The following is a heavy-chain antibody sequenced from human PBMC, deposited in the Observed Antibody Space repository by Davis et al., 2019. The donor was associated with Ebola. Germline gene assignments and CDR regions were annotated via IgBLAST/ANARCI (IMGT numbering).Heavy chain of an antibody. V-gene: IGHV5-51*01. CDR1: GYSFTSYW. CDR3: ARRLAVAGNDFDY. D-gene: IGHD6-19*01. CDR2: IYPGDSDN. Sequence: GGSLRLSCKGSGYSFTSYWIGWVRQMPGKGLEWMGIIYPGDSDNRYSPSFQGQVTIPADKSISTAYLQWSSLKASATAIYYCARRLAVAGNDFDYWGQGTLVTVSS. J-gene: IGHJ4*02.